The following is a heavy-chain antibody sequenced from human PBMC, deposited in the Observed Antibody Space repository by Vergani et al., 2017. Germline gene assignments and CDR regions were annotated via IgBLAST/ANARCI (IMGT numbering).Heavy chain of an antibody. CDR3: AKGSDAFDI. CDR1: GFTFSSYG. V-gene: IGHV3-30*18. Sequence: VQLVESGGGLVQPGGSLRLSCAASGFTFSSYGMHWVRQAPGKGLEWVAVISYDGSNKYYADSVKGRFTISRDNSKNTLYLQMNSLRAEDTAVYYCAKGSDAFDIWGQGTMVTVSS. CDR2: ISYDGSNK. D-gene: IGHD2-15*01. J-gene: IGHJ3*02.